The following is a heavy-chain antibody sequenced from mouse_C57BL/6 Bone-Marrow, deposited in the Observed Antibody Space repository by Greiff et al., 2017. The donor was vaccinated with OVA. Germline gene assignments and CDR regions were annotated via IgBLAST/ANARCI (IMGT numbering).Heavy chain of an antibody. J-gene: IGHJ2*01. D-gene: IGHD4-1*01. CDR1: GFTFSDYG. Sequence: EVQLQESGGGLVKPGGSLKLSCAASGFTFSDYGMHWVRQAPEKGLEWVAYISSGSSTIYYADTVKGRFTISRDNAKTTLFLQLTSLRSEDTAMYYCARAWVLDYWGQGTTLTVSS. CDR2: ISSGSSTI. V-gene: IGHV5-17*01. CDR3: ARAWVLDY.